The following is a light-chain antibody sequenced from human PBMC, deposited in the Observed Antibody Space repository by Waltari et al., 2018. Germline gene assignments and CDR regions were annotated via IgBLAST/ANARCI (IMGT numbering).Light chain of an antibody. J-gene: IGLJ2*01. Sequence: SALTPPRPVAGSPGHSVPLSFTGSSRDLVGYNYFPWFQQHPGKAPKFMIYDVSKRPPGVPDRFSGSKSGNTASLTISGLQAEDEADYYCCSYAGSYTLFGGGTKLTVL. CDR1: SRDLVGYNY. CDR3: CSYAGSYTL. CDR2: DVS. V-gene: IGLV2-11*01.